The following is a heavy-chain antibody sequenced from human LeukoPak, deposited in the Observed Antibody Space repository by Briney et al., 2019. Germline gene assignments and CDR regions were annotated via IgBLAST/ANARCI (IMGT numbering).Heavy chain of an antibody. CDR2: IYYSGST. CDR1: GGSISSYY. J-gene: IGHJ4*02. Sequence: SETLSLTCTVSGGSISSYYWSWIRQHPGKGLEWIGYIYYSGSTYYNPSLKSRVTISVDTSKNQFSLKLSSVTAADTAVYYCARGERYYDFWSGYGPIDYWGQGTLVTVSS. D-gene: IGHD3-3*01. V-gene: IGHV4-59*06. CDR3: ARGERYYDFWSGYGPIDY.